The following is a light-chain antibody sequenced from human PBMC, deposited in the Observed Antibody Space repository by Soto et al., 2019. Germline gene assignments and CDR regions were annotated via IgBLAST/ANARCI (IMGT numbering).Light chain of an antibody. V-gene: IGKV3-15*01. Sequence: EIVMTQSPATLSVSPGERVTLPCRASQNVSSNLAWYQQKPGQAPRLLIYGASTRATGIPARFSGSGSGTEFTLTISSLQSEDFAVYYCQQYTNWWTFGQGTKVEIK. CDR2: GAS. J-gene: IGKJ1*01. CDR1: QNVSSN. CDR3: QQYTNWWT.